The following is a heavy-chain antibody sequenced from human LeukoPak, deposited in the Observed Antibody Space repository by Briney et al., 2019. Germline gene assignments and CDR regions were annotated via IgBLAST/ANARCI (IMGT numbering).Heavy chain of an antibody. D-gene: IGHD3-10*01. V-gene: IGHV4-39*07. CDR3: ARGYSGSGSHEGFDP. J-gene: IGHJ5*02. Sequence: PSETLSLTCTVSGGSISGNNYYWSWIRQPPGKGLEWIGEIHQSGTTYYDSSLKSRVTISVDTSENQISLKLSSVTTADTAVYYCARGYSGSGSHEGFDPWGQGTLVTVSS. CDR2: IHQSGTT. CDR1: GGSISGNNYY.